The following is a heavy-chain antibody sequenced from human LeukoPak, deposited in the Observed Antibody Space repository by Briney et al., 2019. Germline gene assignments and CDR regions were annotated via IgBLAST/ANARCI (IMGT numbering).Heavy chain of an antibody. CDR1: GFTFSSYA. J-gene: IGHJ3*02. CDR3: AKVMFMTTVTTSAFDI. V-gene: IGHV3-23*01. D-gene: IGHD4-17*01. Sequence: TGGSLRLSCAASGFTFSSYAMSWVRQAPGKGLEWVSAISGSGGSTYYADSVKGRFTISRDNSKNTLYLQMNSLRAEDTAVYYCAKVMFMTTVTTSAFDIWGQGTMVTVSS. CDR2: ISGSGGST.